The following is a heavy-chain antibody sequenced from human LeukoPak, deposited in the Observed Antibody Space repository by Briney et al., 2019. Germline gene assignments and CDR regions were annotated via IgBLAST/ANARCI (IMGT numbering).Heavy chain of an antibody. CDR1: GGTFSSYA. J-gene: IGHJ2*01. Sequence: ASVKVSCKASGGTFSSYAINWVRQATGQGLEWMGWMNPNSGNTGYAQKFQGRVTMTRNTSISTAYMELSSLRSEDTAVYYCARVRDGYNYWYFDLWGRGTLVTVSS. D-gene: IGHD5-24*01. CDR2: MNPNSGNT. V-gene: IGHV1-8*02. CDR3: ARVRDGYNYWYFDL.